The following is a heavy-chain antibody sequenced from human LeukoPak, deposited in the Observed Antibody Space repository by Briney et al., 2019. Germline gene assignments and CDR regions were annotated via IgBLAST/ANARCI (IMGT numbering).Heavy chain of an antibody. CDR1: GPSFSGYY. Sequence: SETLSLTCAVYGPSFSGYYWSWIRQPPGKGREWIGEINHSGSTNYNPSLKSRVTISVDTSKNQFSLKLSSVTGADTAVYYCARCLPKVERRYRYYYYMDVWGKGTTVTVSS. V-gene: IGHV4-34*01. D-gene: IGHD1-1*01. CDR2: INHSGST. J-gene: IGHJ6*03. CDR3: ARCLPKVERRYRYYYYMDV.